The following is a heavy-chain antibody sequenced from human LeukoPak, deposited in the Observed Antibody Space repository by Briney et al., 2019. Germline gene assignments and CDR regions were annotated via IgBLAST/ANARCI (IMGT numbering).Heavy chain of an antibody. CDR2: INSASGDT. V-gene: IGHV1-2*02. CDR1: GYTDTDYF. J-gene: IGHJ6*02. CDR3: ARGRPPYAEYTSVWSWGAKTVYRYYGMDV. D-gene: IGHD6-19*01. Sequence: ASVKVSCKASGYTDTDYFIHWARQAPRQGLEWMGWINSASGDTNYAQKFQGRVNMTRDTSIRTAYMEMSSLRSDDTAVYYCARGRPPYAEYTSVWSWGAKTVYRYYGMDVWGQGTTVTVSS.